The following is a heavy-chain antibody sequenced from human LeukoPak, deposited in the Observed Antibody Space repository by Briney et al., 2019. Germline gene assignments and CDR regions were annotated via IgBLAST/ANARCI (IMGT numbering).Heavy chain of an antibody. CDR3: AAYGQDAFDI. Sequence: GGSLRLSCAASGFTVGSIYMNWVRQAPGKGLEWVSVIYSGGNTYYADSVKGRFTISRDNSKNTVYLQMNSLKAEDTAVYYCAAYGQDAFDIWGQGTMVTVSS. CDR1: GFTVGSIY. CDR2: IYSGGNT. J-gene: IGHJ3*02. D-gene: IGHD4-17*01. V-gene: IGHV3-53*01.